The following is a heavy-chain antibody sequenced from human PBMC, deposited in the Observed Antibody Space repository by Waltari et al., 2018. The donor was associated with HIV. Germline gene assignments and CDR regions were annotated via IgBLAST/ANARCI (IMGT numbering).Heavy chain of an antibody. CDR3: ARGIATADFFDY. CDR2: INHSGRT. J-gene: IGHJ4*02. CDR1: GGSIISSDW. Sequence: QVQLQESGPGLVRPSGTLSLTCTVSGGSIISSDWWTWVRQPPGKGLEWIGEINHSGRTNSTPSLKRRVTISLDKSKIQFSLNLTSVTAADTAVYYCARGIATADFFDYWGQGTLVTVSS. D-gene: IGHD6-25*01. V-gene: IGHV4-4*02.